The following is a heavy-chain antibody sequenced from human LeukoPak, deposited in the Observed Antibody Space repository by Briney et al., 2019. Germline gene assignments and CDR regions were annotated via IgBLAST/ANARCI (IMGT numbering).Heavy chain of an antibody. CDR3: ARVPGIVGAIVDY. CDR2: ISAYNGNK. J-gene: IGHJ4*02. V-gene: IGHV1-18*01. D-gene: IGHD1-26*01. Sequence: ASVKVSCMTSGYIFTSYGISWVRQAPGQGLEWMGWISAYNGNKNYAQKLQGRVTMTKDTSTSTGYMELRSLGSDDTAVYYCARVPGIVGAIVDYWGQGTLVTVSS. CDR1: GYIFTSYG.